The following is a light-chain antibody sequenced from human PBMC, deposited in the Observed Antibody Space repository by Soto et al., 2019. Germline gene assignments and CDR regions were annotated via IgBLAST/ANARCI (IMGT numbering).Light chain of an antibody. Sequence: QTVVTQSSSASASLGSSVKLTCTLSSGHRSYIIAWHQQQPGKAPRYLMKLEGSGSYNKGSGVPDRFSGSSSGADRYLTISNLQFEDEADYYCETWDSHTRVFGGGTKLTVL. CDR2: LEGSGSY. CDR1: SGHRSYI. V-gene: IGLV4-60*02. CDR3: ETWDSHTRV. J-gene: IGLJ3*02.